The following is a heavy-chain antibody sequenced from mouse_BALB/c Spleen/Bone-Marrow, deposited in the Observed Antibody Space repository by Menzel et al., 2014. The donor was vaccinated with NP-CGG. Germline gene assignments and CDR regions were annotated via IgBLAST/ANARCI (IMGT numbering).Heavy chain of an antibody. CDR2: INPESNTI. Sequence: EVQLVESGGGLVQPGGSLKLSCAASGFDFSRYWMSWVRQAPGKGLQWIGEINPESNTINYTPSLKDKFIISRGNAKNTLYLQMSKVRSEDTALYCCARLGYYGWFAYWGQGTLVTVSA. CDR3: ARLGYYGWFAY. V-gene: IGHV4-1*02. J-gene: IGHJ3*01. D-gene: IGHD2-3*01. CDR1: GFDFSRYW.